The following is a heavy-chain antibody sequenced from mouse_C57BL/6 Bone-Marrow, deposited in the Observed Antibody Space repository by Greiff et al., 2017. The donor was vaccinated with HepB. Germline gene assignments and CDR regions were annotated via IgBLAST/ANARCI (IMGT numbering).Heavy chain of an antibody. CDR1: GYTFTSYG. V-gene: IGHV1-81*01. CDR2: IYPRSGNT. CDR3: ARWGLRRFACFAY. D-gene: IGHD2-4*01. J-gene: IGHJ3*01. Sequence: QVQLQQSGAELARPGASVKLSCKASGYTFTSYGMRWVKQRTGQGLEWIGEIYPRSGNTYYNEKFKGKATLTADKSSSTAYMELRSLTSEDSAVYYCARWGLRRFACFAYWGQGTLVTVSA.